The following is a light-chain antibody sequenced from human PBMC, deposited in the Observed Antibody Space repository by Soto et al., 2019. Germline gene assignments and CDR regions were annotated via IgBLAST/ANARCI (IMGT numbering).Light chain of an antibody. CDR2: DVT. V-gene: IGLV2-14*03. CDR3: ISYTNTNTLV. CDR1: TSDVGGYNH. J-gene: IGLJ2*01. Sequence: QSALTQPASVSGSPGQSITISCTGTTSDVGGYNHVSWYQQHPGKAPKLMIYDVTNRPSGVSNRFSGSKSGNTASLTISGLPAEAEADYYCISYTNTNTLVFGGATKLTVL.